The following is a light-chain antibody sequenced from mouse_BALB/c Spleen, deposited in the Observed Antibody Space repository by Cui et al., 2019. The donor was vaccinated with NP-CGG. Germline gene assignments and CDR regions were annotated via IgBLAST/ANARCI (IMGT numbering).Light chain of an antibody. CDR1: TGAVTTSNY. CDR2: GTN. Sequence: QTVITQDTAFTTSPGETVTLTCRSSTGAVTTSNYANWVQEKPDHFFTGLIGGTNNRAPGVPAKFSGSLIGDKAALTITGAQTEDEAIYFCALWYSNHWVFGGGTKLTVL. V-gene: IGLV1*01. CDR3: ALWYSNHWV. J-gene: IGLJ1*01.